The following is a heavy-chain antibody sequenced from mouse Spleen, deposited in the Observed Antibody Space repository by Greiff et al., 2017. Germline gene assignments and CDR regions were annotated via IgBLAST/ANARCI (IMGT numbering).Heavy chain of an antibody. CDR2: ISSGSSTI. D-gene: IGHD1-1*01. J-gene: IGHJ1*01. Sequence: EVQVVESGGGLVKPGGSLKLSCAASGFTFSDYGMHWVRQAPEKGLEWVAYISSGSSTIYYADTVKGRFTISRDNAKNSLFLQMTSLRSEDTAMYYCARDYYGSSWYFDVWGAGTTVTVSS. CDR1: GFTFSDYG. V-gene: IGHV5-17*01. CDR3: ARDYYGSSWYFDV.